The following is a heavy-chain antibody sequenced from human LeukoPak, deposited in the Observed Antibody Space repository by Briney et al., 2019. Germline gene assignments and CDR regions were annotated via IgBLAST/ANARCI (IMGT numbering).Heavy chain of an antibody. V-gene: IGHV1-2*06. CDR3: AREVGYSSSWYGRFDP. CDR2: INPNSGGT. CDR1: GYTFTGHY. Sequence: GASVTVSCKASGYTFTGHYMHWVRQAPGQGLEWMGRINPNSGGTNFAQKFQGRVTMTRDTSISTSYLELNSLRSDDTAVYYCAREVGYSSSWYGRFDPWGQGTLVTVSS. D-gene: IGHD6-13*01. J-gene: IGHJ5*02.